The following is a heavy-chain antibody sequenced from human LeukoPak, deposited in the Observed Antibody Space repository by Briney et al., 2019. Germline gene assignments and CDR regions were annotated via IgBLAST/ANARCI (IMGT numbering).Heavy chain of an antibody. CDR3: ARGPYYDTTKTSAFDI. J-gene: IGHJ3*02. D-gene: IGHD3-22*01. CDR1: GGSISSHY. CDR2: IYTTGST. Sequence: PSETLSLTCTVSGGSISSHYWSWIRQPAGKGLECIGRIYTTGSTNYNPSLKSRVTMSVDTSKNHFSLKLSSVTAADTAVYYCARGPYYDTTKTSAFDIWGQGTMVTVSS. V-gene: IGHV4-4*07.